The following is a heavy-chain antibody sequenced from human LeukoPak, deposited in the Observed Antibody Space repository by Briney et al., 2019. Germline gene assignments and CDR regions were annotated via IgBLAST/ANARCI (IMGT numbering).Heavy chain of an antibody. J-gene: IGHJ4*02. CDR3: ARELVTAIHFYFDY. CDR1: GGTFSSYA. D-gene: IGHD2-21*02. Sequence: SVKVSCKASGGTFSSYAISWVRQAPGQGLEWMGRIIPIFGTANYAQKFQGSVTITTDESTSTAYMELSSLRSEDTAVYYCARELVTAIHFYFDYWGQGTLVTVSS. V-gene: IGHV1-69*05. CDR2: IIPIFGTA.